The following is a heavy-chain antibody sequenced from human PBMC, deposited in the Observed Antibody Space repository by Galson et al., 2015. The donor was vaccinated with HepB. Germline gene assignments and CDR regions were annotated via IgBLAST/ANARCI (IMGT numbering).Heavy chain of an antibody. J-gene: IGHJ4*02. V-gene: IGHV3-7*01. D-gene: IGHD3-9*01. Sequence: SLRLSCAASGFTFSSYWMSWVRQAPGKGLEWVANIKQDGSEKYYVDSVKGRFTISRDNAKNSLYLQMNSLRAEDTAVYYCARLIDWPGSILFDYWGQGTLVTVSS. CDR3: ARLIDWPGSILFDY. CDR1: GFTFSSYW. CDR2: IKQDGSEK.